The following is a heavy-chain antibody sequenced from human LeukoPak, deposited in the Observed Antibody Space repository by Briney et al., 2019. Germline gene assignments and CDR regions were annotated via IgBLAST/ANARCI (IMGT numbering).Heavy chain of an antibody. V-gene: IGHV1-2*02. CDR3: ARKSIAAAVHYYYYYMDV. Sequence: ASVKVSCKASGYTFTDYYMHWVRQAPGQGLEWMGWINPHSGGTDHAQKFQGRVTMTRDTSISTAYMELSRLRSDDTAVYYCARKSIAAAVHYYYYYMDVWGKGPTVTISS. CDR2: INPHSGGT. D-gene: IGHD6-13*01. J-gene: IGHJ6*03. CDR1: GYTFTDYY.